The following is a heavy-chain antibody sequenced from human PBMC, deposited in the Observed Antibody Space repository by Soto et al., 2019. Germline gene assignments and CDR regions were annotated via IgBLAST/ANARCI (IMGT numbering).Heavy chain of an antibody. CDR2: IKSKPDGGTI. Sequence: GGSLRLSCTASGFTFSNAWMNWVRQAPGKGLEWAARIKSKPDGGTIDYAAPVKGRFTISRDDSKNTLYVQMNSLESEDTAVYYCSTGGYYFDYWGQGTLVTVSS. J-gene: IGHJ4*02. V-gene: IGHV3-15*01. CDR1: GFTFSNAW. CDR3: STGGYYFDY.